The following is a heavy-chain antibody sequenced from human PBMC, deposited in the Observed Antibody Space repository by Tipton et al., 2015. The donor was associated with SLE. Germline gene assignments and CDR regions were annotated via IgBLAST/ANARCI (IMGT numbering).Heavy chain of an antibody. CDR1: GDSISSGGYY. CDR3: ASQKFLEGIGAFDI. CDR2: IYYTDDT. V-gene: IGHV4-31*03. D-gene: IGHD3-3*01. J-gene: IGHJ3*02. Sequence: TLSLTCTVSGDSISSGGYYWSWIRQHPGKGLEWIGYIYYTDDTYYNPSLKSRLTISINTSKNQFTLKLSSVTAAVAAVYYCASQKFLEGIGAFDIWGQGTMVAVSS.